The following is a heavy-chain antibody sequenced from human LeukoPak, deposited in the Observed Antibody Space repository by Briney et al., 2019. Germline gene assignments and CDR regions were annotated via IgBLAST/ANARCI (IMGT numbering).Heavy chain of an antibody. Sequence: SETLSLTCTVSGGSISSYYWSWIRQPPGKGLEWIGYIYYSGSTNYNPSLKSRVTIPVDTSKNQFSLKLSSVTAADTAVYYCARGGNPGYGDYWLDYWGQGTLVTVSS. D-gene: IGHD4-17*01. CDR2: IYYSGST. V-gene: IGHV4-59*01. CDR1: GGSISSYY. CDR3: ARGGNPGYGDYWLDY. J-gene: IGHJ4*02.